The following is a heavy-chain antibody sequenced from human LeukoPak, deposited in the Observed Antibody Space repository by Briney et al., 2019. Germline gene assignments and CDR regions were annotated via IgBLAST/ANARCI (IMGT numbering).Heavy chain of an antibody. CDR1: GFTFTGHY. D-gene: IGHD4-23*01. CDR2: ISPDSEFT. V-gene: IGHV1-2*02. Sequence: ASVTVSCKASGFTFTGHYIHWVRQAPGQGLEWIGYISPDSEFTSSPQKFQGRVTMTRDTSMSTAYTELSSLTSDDTAMYYCVREGNEVLTKNFDHWGQGALVTVSS. J-gene: IGHJ4*02. CDR3: VREGNEVLTKNFDH.